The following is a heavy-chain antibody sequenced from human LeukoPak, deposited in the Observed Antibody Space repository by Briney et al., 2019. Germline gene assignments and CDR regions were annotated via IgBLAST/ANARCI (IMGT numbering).Heavy chain of an antibody. D-gene: IGHD6-13*01. CDR2: ISYDGSNK. Sequence: GGSLRLSCAASGFTFSSYAMHWVRQAPGKGLEWVAVISYDGSNKYYADSVKGRFTISRDNSKNTLYLQMNSLRAEDTAVYYCARELFGRTTQQPVYYYYGMDVWGQGTTVTVSS. J-gene: IGHJ6*02. CDR3: ARELFGRTTQQPVYYYYGMDV. CDR1: GFTFSSYA. V-gene: IGHV3-30-3*01.